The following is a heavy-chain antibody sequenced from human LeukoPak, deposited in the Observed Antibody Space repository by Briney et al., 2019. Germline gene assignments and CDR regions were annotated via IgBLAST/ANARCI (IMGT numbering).Heavy chain of an antibody. CDR1: GYTFTSYG. CDR2: ISAYNGNT. J-gene: IGHJ4*02. Sequence: ASVKVSCKASGYTFTSYGISWVRQAPGQGLEWMGWISAYNGNTNYAQKLQDRVTMTTDTSTSTAYMELRSLRSDDTAVYYCARGPRYCSSTSCYSVEGDYWGQGTLVTVSS. D-gene: IGHD2-2*01. CDR3: ARGPRYCSSTSCYSVEGDY. V-gene: IGHV1-18*01.